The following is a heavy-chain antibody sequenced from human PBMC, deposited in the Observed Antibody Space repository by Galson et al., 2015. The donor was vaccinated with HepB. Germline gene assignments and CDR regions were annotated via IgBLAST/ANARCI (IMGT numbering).Heavy chain of an antibody. D-gene: IGHD1-26*01. J-gene: IGHJ6*03. CDR1: GFTFSSHA. V-gene: IGHV3-30-3*02. CDR2: ISFDGNNK. Sequence: SLRLSCAASGFTFSSHAMHWVRQTSGKGLEWVAVISFDGNNKYYADSVKGRFTISRDNSKNTLYLQMNSLRAEDTAVYYCAKRGYSGSYKYMDVWGKGTTVTVSS. CDR3: AKRGYSGSYKYMDV.